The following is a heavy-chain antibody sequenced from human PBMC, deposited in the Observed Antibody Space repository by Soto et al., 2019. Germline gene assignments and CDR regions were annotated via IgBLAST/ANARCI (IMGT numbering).Heavy chain of an antibody. V-gene: IGHV4-31*03. CDR1: GGSFDSGGYY. CDR2: IYYSGST. Sequence: PSETLSLTCTLSGGSFDSGGYYWSWIRQHPGKGLEWIGYIYYSGSTYYNPSLKSRVTISLDTSKNQFSLKLSSVTAADTAVYYGARDRSSAGYFDECGQGDLVTVYS. D-gene: IGHD6-13*01. J-gene: IGHJ4*02. CDR3: ARDRSSAGYFDE.